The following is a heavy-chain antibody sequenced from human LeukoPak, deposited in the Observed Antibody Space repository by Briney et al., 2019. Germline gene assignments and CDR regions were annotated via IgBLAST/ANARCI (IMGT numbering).Heavy chain of an antibody. Sequence: GRSLRLSCAASGFTFSSYSMNWVRQAPGKGLEWVSYISSSSSTIYYADSVKGRFTISRDNAKNSLYLQMNSLRAEDTAVYYCARVGSLVVPAAIWYYGMDVWGQGTTVTVSS. CDR2: ISSSSSTI. V-gene: IGHV3-48*01. CDR1: GFTFSSYS. CDR3: ARVGSLVVPAAIWYYGMDV. D-gene: IGHD2-2*01. J-gene: IGHJ6*02.